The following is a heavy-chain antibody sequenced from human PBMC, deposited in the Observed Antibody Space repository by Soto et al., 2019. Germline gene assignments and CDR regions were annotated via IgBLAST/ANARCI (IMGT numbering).Heavy chain of an antibody. J-gene: IGHJ5*02. CDR2: IYYSGST. CDR3: ARSPRVGATSRFDP. D-gene: IGHD1-26*01. V-gene: IGHV4-59*01. CDR1: GGSISSYY. Sequence: SETLSLTCTVSGGSISSYYWSWIRQPPGKGLEWIGYIYYSGSTNYNPSLKSRVTISVDTSKNQFSLKLSSVTAAVTAVYYCARSPRVGATSRFDPWGQGTLVTAPQ.